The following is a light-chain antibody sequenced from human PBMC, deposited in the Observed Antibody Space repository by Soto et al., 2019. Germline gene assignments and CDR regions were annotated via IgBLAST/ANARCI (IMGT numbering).Light chain of an antibody. V-gene: IGKV1-39*01. CDR1: QSISSY. Sequence: DIEMTQSPSSLSASVGDRFTITCRASQSISSYLNWYQQKRGKAPKLLIYAASSLQSGVPSRFSGSGSGTDVTLTIRSQQPEDFATYYWQPTYRTITFGQGTRLEIK. CDR3: QPTYRTIT. CDR2: AAS. J-gene: IGKJ5*01.